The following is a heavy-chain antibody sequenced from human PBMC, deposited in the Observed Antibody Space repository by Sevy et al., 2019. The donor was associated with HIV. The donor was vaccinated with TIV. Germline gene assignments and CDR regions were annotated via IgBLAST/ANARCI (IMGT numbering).Heavy chain of an antibody. CDR1: GGSISGYH. Sequence: SETLSLTCTVSGGSISGYHWTWIRQPPGKGLEWIGNIYNSGSTNYNPSLKSRVTISADTSKNQFSLKMTSVTAADTAVYYCARDRVPLKMEYDYGMDVWGQGTTVTVSS. V-gene: IGHV4-59*01. D-gene: IGHD1-1*01. J-gene: IGHJ6*02. CDR2: IYNSGST. CDR3: ARDRVPLKMEYDYGMDV.